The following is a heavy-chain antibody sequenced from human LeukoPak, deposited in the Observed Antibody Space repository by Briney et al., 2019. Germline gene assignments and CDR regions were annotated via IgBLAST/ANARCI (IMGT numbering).Heavy chain of an antibody. Sequence: GASVTVSCTASGYTFTGYYMHWVRQAPGQGLEWMGWINPNSGGTNYAQKFQGRVTMTRDTSISTAYMELSRLRSDDTAVYYCARGPAYYYGSGMLYFDYWGQGTLVTVSS. D-gene: IGHD3-10*01. CDR3: ARGPAYYYGSGMLYFDY. V-gene: IGHV1-2*02. CDR1: GYTFTGYY. J-gene: IGHJ4*02. CDR2: INPNSGGT.